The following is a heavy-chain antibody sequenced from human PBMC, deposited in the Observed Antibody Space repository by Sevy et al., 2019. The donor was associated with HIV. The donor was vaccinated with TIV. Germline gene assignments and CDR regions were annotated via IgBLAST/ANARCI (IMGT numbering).Heavy chain of an antibody. V-gene: IGHV3-48*03. Sequence: GGSLRLSCVASGFTFSSFEMNWVRQAPGKGLEWVSSISTSGSNRDYADSLKGRVTISRDNAKKSLYLQMNSLRAEDTAIYFCAKRGGQYDFGMDVWGQGTTVTVST. CDR3: AKRGGQYDFGMDV. CDR2: ISTSGSNR. J-gene: IGHJ6*01. CDR1: GFTFSSFE. D-gene: IGHD3-16*01.